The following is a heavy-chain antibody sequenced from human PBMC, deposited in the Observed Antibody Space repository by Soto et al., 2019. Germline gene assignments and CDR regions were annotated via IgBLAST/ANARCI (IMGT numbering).Heavy chain of an antibody. J-gene: IGHJ3*01. CDR1: GGSISSGDYY. CDR2: IYYSGST. Sequence: QVQLQESGPGLVKPSQTLSLTCTVSGGSISSGDYYWSWIRQPPGKGLEWIGYIYYSGSTYYNPSLKSRVTISVDTSKTQFSRKLSSVTAADTAVDYCARSHYTGYGDSRDWGQGTMVTVSS. D-gene: IGHD4-17*01. V-gene: IGHV4-30-4*01. CDR3: ARSHYTGYGDSRD.